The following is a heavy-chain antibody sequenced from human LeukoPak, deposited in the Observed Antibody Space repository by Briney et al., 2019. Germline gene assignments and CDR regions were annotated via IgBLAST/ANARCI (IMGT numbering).Heavy chain of an antibody. CDR3: AKITMILKSPGDFDY. Sequence: GGSLRLTCAASGFTFSSYWIHWVRQAPGKGLVWVSRINSDGSSTSYADSVKGRFTISRDNAKNTLYLQMNSLRAEDTAVYYCAKITMILKSPGDFDYWGQGTLVTVSS. CDR2: INSDGSST. D-gene: IGHD3-22*01. CDR1: GFTFSSYW. J-gene: IGHJ4*02. V-gene: IGHV3-74*01.